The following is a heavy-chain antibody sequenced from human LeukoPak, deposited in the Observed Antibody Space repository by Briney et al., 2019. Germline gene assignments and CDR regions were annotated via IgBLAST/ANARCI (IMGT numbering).Heavy chain of an antibody. CDR1: GFTFNTYA. CDR2: ISGDGGGT. V-gene: IGHV3-23*01. J-gene: IGHJ4*02. Sequence: GGSLRVSCAASGFTFNTYAMNWVRQALGKGLEWVSTISGDGGGTYYADSVKGRFTISRDNSKNTLFLQMNSLRAEDTALYYCAKSPDVAGTGRFDYWGQGTLVTVSS. D-gene: IGHD6-19*01. CDR3: AKSPDVAGTGRFDY.